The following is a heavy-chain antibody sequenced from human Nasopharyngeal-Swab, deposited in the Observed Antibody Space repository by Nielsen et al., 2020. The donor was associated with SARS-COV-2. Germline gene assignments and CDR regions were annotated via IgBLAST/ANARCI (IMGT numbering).Heavy chain of an antibody. CDR3: ARTYYYDSSGYYYVWFDP. Sequence: GGSLRLSCAASGFTFGDYYMSWIRQAPGKGLEWVSYISSSGSTIYYADSVKGRFTISRDNAKNSLYLQMNSLRAEDTAVYYCARTYYYDSSGYYYVWFDPWGQGTLVTVSS. J-gene: IGHJ5*02. V-gene: IGHV3-11*01. D-gene: IGHD3-22*01. CDR1: GFTFGDYY. CDR2: ISSSGSTI.